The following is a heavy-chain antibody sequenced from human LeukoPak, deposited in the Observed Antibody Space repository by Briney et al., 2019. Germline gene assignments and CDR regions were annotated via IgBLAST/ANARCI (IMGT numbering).Heavy chain of an antibody. J-gene: IGHJ6*02. D-gene: IGHD6-19*01. V-gene: IGHV3-23*01. CDR2: ISGSGGST. Sequence: GGSLRLSCAASGFTFSSYAMSWVRQAPGKGLEWVSAISGSGGSTYYADSVKGRFTISRDNSKNTLYLQMNSLRAEDTAVYYCAVQYSSGWYLGRYYYGMDVWGQGTTVTVSS. CDR3: AVQYSSGWYLGRYYYGMDV. CDR1: GFTFSSYA.